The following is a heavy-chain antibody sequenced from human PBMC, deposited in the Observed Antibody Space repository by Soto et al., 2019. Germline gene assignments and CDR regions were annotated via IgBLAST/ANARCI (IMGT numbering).Heavy chain of an antibody. Sequence: GGSLRLSCAASVYTFSNYFMNWVRQAPGKGLEWVANIKQDGSEKNYAASVKGRFTISRDNAKNSLYLQMNTLRAEDTAVYYCTRWDFDSLAGYYTAVWGQVTMVTVS. J-gene: IGHJ3*01. CDR2: IKQDGSEK. CDR1: VYTFSNYF. CDR3: TRWDFDSLAGYYTAV. V-gene: IGHV3-7*03. D-gene: IGHD3-9*01.